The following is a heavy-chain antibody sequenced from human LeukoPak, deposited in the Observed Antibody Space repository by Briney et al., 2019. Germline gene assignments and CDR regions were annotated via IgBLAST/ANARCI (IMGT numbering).Heavy chain of an antibody. D-gene: IGHD2-8*01. CDR1: GFTFDDYG. V-gene: IGHV3-20*04. CDR2: INWNGGST. CDR3: ARDWQVYAIRPNWFDP. J-gene: IGHJ5*02. Sequence: GGSLRLSCAASGFTFDDYGMSWVRQAPGKGLGWVSGINWNGGSTGYADSVKGRFTISRDNAKNSLYPQMNSLRAEDTALHYCARDWQVYAIRPNWFDPWGQGTLVTVSS.